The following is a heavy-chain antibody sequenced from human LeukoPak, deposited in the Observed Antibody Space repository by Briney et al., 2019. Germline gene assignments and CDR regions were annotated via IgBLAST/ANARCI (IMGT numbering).Heavy chain of an antibody. J-gene: IGHJ4*02. CDR1: GGSISSYY. D-gene: IGHD5-18*01. CDR2: IYYSGST. Sequence: PSETLSLTCTVSGGSISSYYWSWIRQPPGKGLEWIGYIYYSGSTYYNPSLKSRVTISVDTSKNQFSLKLSSVTAADTAVYYCARDPGIQLWFSEAYYFDYWGQGTLVTVSS. CDR3: ARDPGIQLWFSEAYYFDY. V-gene: IGHV4-59*12.